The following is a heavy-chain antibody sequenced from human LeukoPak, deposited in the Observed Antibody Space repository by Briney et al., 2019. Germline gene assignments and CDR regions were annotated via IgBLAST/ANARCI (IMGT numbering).Heavy chain of an antibody. Sequence: SQTLSLTCAVSGGSISSGGYSWSWIRQPPGKGLEWIGYIYHSGSTYYNPSLKSRVTISVDRSKNQFSLKLSSVTAADTAMYYCARAYCGGDCYSGGPIDYWGQGTLVTVSS. CDR3: ARAYCGGDCYSGGPIDY. V-gene: IGHV4-30-2*01. CDR1: GGSISSGGYS. D-gene: IGHD2-21*02. J-gene: IGHJ4*02. CDR2: IYHSGST.